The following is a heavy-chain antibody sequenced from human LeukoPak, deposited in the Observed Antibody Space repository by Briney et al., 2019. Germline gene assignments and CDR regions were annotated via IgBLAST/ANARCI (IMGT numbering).Heavy chain of an antibody. J-gene: IGHJ6*02. CDR2: IIPILGTA. D-gene: IGHD2-2*01. CDR3: ARGRDIVVVPAAVAYYYYGMDV. V-gene: IGHV1-69*01. CDR1: GGTFSSYA. Sequence: GASVKVSCKASGGTFSSYAISWVRQAPGQGLEWMGGIIPILGTANYAQKFQGRVTIAADESTSTAYMELSSLRSEDTAVYYCARGRDIVVVPAAVAYYYYGMDVWGQGTTVTVSS.